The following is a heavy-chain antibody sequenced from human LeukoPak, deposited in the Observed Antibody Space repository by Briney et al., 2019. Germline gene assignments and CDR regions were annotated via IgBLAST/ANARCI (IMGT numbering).Heavy chain of an antibody. J-gene: IGHJ5*02. V-gene: IGHV1-18*01. CDR2: ISDYNGNT. Sequence: ASVKVSCKASGYTFTSYGISWVRQAPGQGLEWMGWISDYNGNTNYTQKLQGRVTMTTDTSTGTAYMELRSLRSDDTAVYYCARDLYRDSLPVSWFDPWGQGTLVTVSS. CDR1: GYTFTSYG. CDR3: ARDLYRDSLPVSWFDP. D-gene: IGHD4-11*01.